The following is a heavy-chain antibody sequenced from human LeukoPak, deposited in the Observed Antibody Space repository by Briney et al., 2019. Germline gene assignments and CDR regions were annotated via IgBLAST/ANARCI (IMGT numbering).Heavy chain of an antibody. CDR2: ISGSGGST. V-gene: IGHV3-23*01. CDR1: GFTVSSNY. D-gene: IGHD3-9*01. J-gene: IGHJ6*02. Sequence: GRSLRLSCAASGFTVSSNYMSWVRQAPGKGLEWVSAISGSGGSTYYADSVKGRFTISRDNSKNTLYLQMNSLRAEDTAVYYCAKAENDILTGYFRSYYYYGMNVWGQGTTVTVSS. CDR3: AKAENDILTGYFRSYYYYGMNV.